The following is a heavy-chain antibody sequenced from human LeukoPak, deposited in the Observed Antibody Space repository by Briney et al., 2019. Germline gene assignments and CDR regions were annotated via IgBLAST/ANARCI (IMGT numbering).Heavy chain of an antibody. V-gene: IGHV4-61*02. CDR1: GGSISSPGSF. D-gene: IGHD2-15*01. CDR2: IYNTGRT. Sequence: SETLSLTCTVSGGSISSPGSFWSWIRQPAGKGLEWIGRIYNTGRTNYNPSLRSRVVISVDKSKNHFSLNLSSVTAADTAIYYCARDLVGVVGGLPYWYFDLWGRGTLVSVSS. J-gene: IGHJ2*01. CDR3: ARDLVGVVGGLPYWYFDL.